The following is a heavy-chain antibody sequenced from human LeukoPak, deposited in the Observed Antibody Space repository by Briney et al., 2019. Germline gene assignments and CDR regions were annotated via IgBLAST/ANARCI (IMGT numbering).Heavy chain of an antibody. CDR3: AKDRDGAFDI. J-gene: IGHJ3*02. V-gene: IGHV3-30*18. D-gene: IGHD3-10*01. CDR2: ISYDGSNK. CDR1: GFPFSSYG. Sequence: RSLLLSCAASGFPFSSYGMHGGRQAPGKGREGVAVISYDGSNKYYADSVKGLFTISRDNSKNTLYLQMNSLRAEDTAVYYCAKDRDGAFDIWGQGTMVTVSS.